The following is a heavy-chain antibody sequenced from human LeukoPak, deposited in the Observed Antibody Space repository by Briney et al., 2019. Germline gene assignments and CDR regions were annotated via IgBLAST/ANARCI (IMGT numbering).Heavy chain of an antibody. J-gene: IGHJ4*02. V-gene: IGHV1-2*02. CDR2: INRNSGDT. CDR1: VYTFTGYY. D-gene: IGHD3-16*01. Sequence: ASVKVSCEASVYTFTGYYMHWVRHAPGQGREWMGWINRNSGDTKYSQKFQGRVTMTRDTSISTAYMELSRLRSDDTAVYYCATQRGSYLWGTDFDYWGEGTLVTVSS. CDR3: ATQRGSYLWGTDFDY.